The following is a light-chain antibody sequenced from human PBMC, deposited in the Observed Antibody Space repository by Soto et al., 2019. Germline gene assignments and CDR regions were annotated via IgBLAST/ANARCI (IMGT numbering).Light chain of an antibody. J-gene: IGKJ5*01. CDR1: QRVSSNS. CDR3: QKYGSTPLVT. Sequence: EIVLTQSPGTLSLSPGEGATLSCRASQRVSSNSLAWYQQKPGQAPRLLIYGASSRATGIPDRFGGSGSGTDYTLTISRLEPEDFAVYYCQKYGSTPLVTFGQGTRLEIK. V-gene: IGKV3-20*01. CDR2: GAS.